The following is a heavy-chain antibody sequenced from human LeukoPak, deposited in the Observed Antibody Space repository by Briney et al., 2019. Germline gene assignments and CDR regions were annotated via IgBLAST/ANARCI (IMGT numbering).Heavy chain of an antibody. CDR3: DCGRPGWYVDY. CDR1: GFTFSTYS. CDR2: ISSGSGTI. D-gene: IGHD6-19*01. V-gene: IGHV3-48*02. Sequence: GGSLRLSCAASGFTFSTYSMIWARQAPGKGLEWVSYISSGSGTIYYADSVKGRFTISRDNAKDSMYLQMKGPADEDTAVYCCDCGRPGWYVDYWGQGTLVTVSS. J-gene: IGHJ4*02.